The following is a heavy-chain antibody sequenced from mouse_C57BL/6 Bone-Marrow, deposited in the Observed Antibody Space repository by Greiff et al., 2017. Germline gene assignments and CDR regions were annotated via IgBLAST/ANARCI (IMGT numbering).Heavy chain of an antibody. CDR3: ARDYDYAKDY. J-gene: IGHJ4*01. V-gene: IGHV1-50*01. CDR2: IDPSDSYT. Sequence: VQLQQPGAELVKPGASVKLSCKASGYTFTSYWMQWVKQRPGQGLEWIGEIDPSDSYTNYNQKFKGKATLTVDTSSSTAYMQLSSLTSEDSAVYYCARDYDYAKDYWGQGTSVTVSS. D-gene: IGHD2-4*01. CDR1: GYTFTSYW.